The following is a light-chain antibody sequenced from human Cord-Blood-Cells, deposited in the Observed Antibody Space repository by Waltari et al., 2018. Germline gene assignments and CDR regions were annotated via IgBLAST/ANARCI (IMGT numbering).Light chain of an antibody. CDR2: WAS. CDR1: QSVLYSSNNKNY. Sequence: EIVMTQSPDSLAVFLGEKAPNKCKSSQSVLYSSNNKNYLAWYQQKPGQPPKLLIYWASTRESGVPDRFSGSGSGTDFTLTISSLQAEDVAVYYCQQYYSTLTFGGGTKVEIK. CDR3: QQYYSTLT. V-gene: IGKV4-1*01. J-gene: IGKJ4*01.